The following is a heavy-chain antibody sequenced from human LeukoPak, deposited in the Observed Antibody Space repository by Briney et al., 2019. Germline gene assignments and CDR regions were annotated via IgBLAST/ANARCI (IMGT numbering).Heavy chain of an antibody. CDR3: ARQTGEDDAFDI. CDR1: GGSISSYY. Sequence: SETLSLTCTVSGGSISSYYWSWIRQPPGKGLEWIGYICYSGSTNYNPSLKSRVTISVDTSKNQFSLKLSSVTAADTAVYYCARQTGEDDAFDIWGQGTMVTVSS. CDR2: ICYSGST. J-gene: IGHJ3*02. D-gene: IGHD7-27*01. V-gene: IGHV4-59*08.